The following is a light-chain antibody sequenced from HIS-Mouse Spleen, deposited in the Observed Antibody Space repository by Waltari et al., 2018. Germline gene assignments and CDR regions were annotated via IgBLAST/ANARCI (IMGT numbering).Light chain of an antibody. CDR3: CSYAGSSTSVV. CDR1: SSDVGSYNL. V-gene: IGLV2-23*01. J-gene: IGLJ2*01. CDR2: EGS. Sequence: QSALTQPASVSGSPGQSITISCTATSSDVGSYNLVSWYQQHPVKAPKLLIYEGSKRPSGVSNLFSGSKSGNTASLTISGLQAEDEADYYCCSYAGSSTSVVFGGGTKLTVL.